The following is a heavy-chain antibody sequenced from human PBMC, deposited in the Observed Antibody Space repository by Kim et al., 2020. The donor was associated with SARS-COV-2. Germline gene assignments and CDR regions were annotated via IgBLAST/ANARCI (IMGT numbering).Heavy chain of an antibody. CDR3: ARDKQWLVLGVDY. Sequence: ASVKVSCKASGYTFTSYAMHWVRQAPGKRLEWMGWINDGNGNTKYSQKFQGRVTITRDTSASTAYMELSSLRSEDTAVYYCARDKQWLVLGVDYWGQGTLVTVSS. CDR2: INDGNGNT. V-gene: IGHV1-3*01. CDR1: GYTFTSYA. D-gene: IGHD6-19*01. J-gene: IGHJ4*02.